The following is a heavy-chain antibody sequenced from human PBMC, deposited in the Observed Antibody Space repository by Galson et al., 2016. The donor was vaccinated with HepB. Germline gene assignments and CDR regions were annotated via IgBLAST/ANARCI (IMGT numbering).Heavy chain of an antibody. Sequence: SLRLSCAASGFTFDDFAMHWVRQPPGKGLEWVSGISWNSANMAYADPVKGRFTIPRDNAKQSLYLEMNSLRTEDTAFYFCAKAIRIAATGTTHFDSWGQGTLITVSS. V-gene: IGHV3-9*01. CDR1: GFTFDDFA. CDR3: AKAIRIAATGTTHFDS. J-gene: IGHJ4*02. D-gene: IGHD6-13*01. CDR2: ISWNSANM.